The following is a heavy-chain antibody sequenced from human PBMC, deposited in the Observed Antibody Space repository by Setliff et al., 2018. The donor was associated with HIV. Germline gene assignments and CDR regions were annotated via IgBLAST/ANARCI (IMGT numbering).Heavy chain of an antibody. CDR3: ASGFRATVPDY. J-gene: IGHJ4*02. V-gene: IGHV1-46*03. D-gene: IGHD4-17*01. CDR1: GYTFISYY. CDR2: INSSGDST. Sequence: GASVKVSCKASGYTFISYYIHWVRQAPGQGLEWMGTINSSGDSTSYAQKFQGRVTMTRDTSTSTVYMELSSLTYEDTAIYYCASGFRATVPDYWGQGTLVTVSS.